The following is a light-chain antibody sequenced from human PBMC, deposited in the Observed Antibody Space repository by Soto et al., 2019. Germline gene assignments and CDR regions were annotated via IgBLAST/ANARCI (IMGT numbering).Light chain of an antibody. CDR1: QSVSSN. Sequence: EIVMTQSPGTLSVSKWERATLSCRASQSVSSNLAWYQQKPGQAPRLLIYGASTRATGIPARFSGSGSGTEFTLTISSLQSEDFAVYYCQQYNNWPPWTFGQRTKVDIK. J-gene: IGKJ1*01. CDR3: QQYNNWPPWT. V-gene: IGKV3-15*01. CDR2: GAS.